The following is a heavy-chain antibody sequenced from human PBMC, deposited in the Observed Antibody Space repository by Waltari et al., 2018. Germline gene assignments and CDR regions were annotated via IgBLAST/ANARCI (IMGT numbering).Heavy chain of an antibody. V-gene: IGHV1-8*01. CDR1: GYTFTSYD. J-gene: IGHJ4*02. Sequence: QVQLVQSGAEVKKPGASVKVSCKASGYTFTSYDINWVRQATGQGLEWMGWRNPNSGNTGYARKFQGRVTMTRNTSISTAYMELSSLRSEDTAVYYCARAYKGSSWYRLGYWGQGTLVTVSS. CDR3: ARAYKGSSWYRLGY. D-gene: IGHD6-13*01. CDR2: RNPNSGNT.